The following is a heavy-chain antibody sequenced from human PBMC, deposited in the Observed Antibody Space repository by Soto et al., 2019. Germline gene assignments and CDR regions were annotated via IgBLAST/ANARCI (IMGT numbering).Heavy chain of an antibody. Sequence: ASVKVSCKASGYTFTSYAMHWVRQAPGQRLEWMGWINPNSGGTNYAQKFQGWVTMTRDTSISTAYMELSRLRSDDTAVYYCARDREQLVNEHYYYYYGMDVWGQGTTVTVSS. J-gene: IGHJ6*02. V-gene: IGHV1-2*04. CDR3: ARDREQLVNEHYYYYYGMDV. CDR2: INPNSGGT. D-gene: IGHD6-13*01. CDR1: GYTFTSYA.